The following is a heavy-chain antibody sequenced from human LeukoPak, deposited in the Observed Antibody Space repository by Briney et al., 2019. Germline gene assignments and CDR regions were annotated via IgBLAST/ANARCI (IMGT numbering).Heavy chain of an antibody. CDR3: ARDRAVRYFDY. CDR1: GFTFSSYG. Sequence: PGRSLRLSCAASGFTFSSYGMHWVRQAPGKGLEWVAVIWYDGSNKYYADSVKGRLTISRDNSKNTLYLEMNSLRAEDTAVYYCARDRAVRYFDYWGQGTLVTVSS. J-gene: IGHJ4*02. CDR2: IWYDGSNK. D-gene: IGHD3-16*02. V-gene: IGHV3-33*01.